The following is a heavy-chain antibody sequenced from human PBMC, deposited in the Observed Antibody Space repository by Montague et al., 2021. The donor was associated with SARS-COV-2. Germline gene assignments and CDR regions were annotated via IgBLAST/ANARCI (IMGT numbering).Heavy chain of an antibody. Sequence: PALVKPTQTLTLTCVFSGFSLNTDGVGVAWIRRPPGKALEWLALIYWDGDQRYSPFLKTRLTITNDTSKNRVVLTMTNLDPVDTATYYCARRYDFYRAEAFDVWGQGTMLTVSS. D-gene: IGHD3-3*01. V-gene: IGHV2-5*02. CDR1: GFSLNTDGVG. J-gene: IGHJ3*01. CDR2: IYWDGDQ. CDR3: ARRYDFYRAEAFDV.